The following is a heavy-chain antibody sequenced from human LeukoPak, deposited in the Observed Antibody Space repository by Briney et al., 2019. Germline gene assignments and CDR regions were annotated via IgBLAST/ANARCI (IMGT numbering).Heavy chain of an antibody. CDR1: GGSFSGYY. D-gene: IGHD6-6*01. V-gene: IGHV4-34*01. CDR3: ARGQGSSSNWFDP. Sequence: SETLSLTCAVYGGSFSGYYWSWIRQPPGKGLEWIGEINHSGSTNYNPSLKSRVTISVDTSKNQFSPKLSSVTAADTAVYYCARGQGSSSNWFDPWGQGTLVTVSS. J-gene: IGHJ5*02. CDR2: INHSGST.